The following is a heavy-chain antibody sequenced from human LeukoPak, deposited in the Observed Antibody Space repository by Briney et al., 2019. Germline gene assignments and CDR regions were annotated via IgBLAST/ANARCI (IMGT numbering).Heavy chain of an antibody. D-gene: IGHD3-10*01. CDR1: GFIFTSFG. V-gene: IGHV3-21*01. Sequence: PGGSLRLSCVASGFIFTSFGMNWVRQAPGKGLECVSSITHGGQRYYGDSVKGRFTISRDNTKNSVYLQMDNLRDDDTAVYFCARDDRYGSGTLGKRFDPWGQGTLVSVSS. CDR2: ITHGGQR. CDR3: ARDDRYGSGTLGKRFDP. J-gene: IGHJ5*02.